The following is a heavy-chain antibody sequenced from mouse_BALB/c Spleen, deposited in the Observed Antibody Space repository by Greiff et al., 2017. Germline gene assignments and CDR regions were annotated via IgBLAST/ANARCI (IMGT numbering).Heavy chain of an antibody. Sequence: EVKLVESGGGLVKPGGSLKLSCAASGFTFSDYYMSWVRQTPDKRLAWVATISDGGSYTYYPDSVKGRFTISRDNAKNNLYLQMSSLKSEDTAMYYCARAEAGVYFDYWGQGTTLTVSS. CDR3: ARAEAGVYFDY. V-gene: IGHV5-4*02. CDR1: GFTFSDYY. CDR2: ISDGGSYT. J-gene: IGHJ2*01.